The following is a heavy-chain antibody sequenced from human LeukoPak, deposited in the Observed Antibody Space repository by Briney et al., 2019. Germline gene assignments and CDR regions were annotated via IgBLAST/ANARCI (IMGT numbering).Heavy chain of an antibody. D-gene: IGHD3-9*01. Sequence: PGGSLRLSCAASGFIVSDNYMSWVRQAPGKGLEWVSIIHSGGSTYYTDSVKGRFTISRDNSKNTLSLQMNSLRVEDTAVYYCVSHSDSLTSYSFDYWGQGALVTVSS. CDR3: VSHSDSLTSYSFDY. V-gene: IGHV3-53*01. CDR2: IHSGGST. CDR1: GFIVSDNY. J-gene: IGHJ4*02.